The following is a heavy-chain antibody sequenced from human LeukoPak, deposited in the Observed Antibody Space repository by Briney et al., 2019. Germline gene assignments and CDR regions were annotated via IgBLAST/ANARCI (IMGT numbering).Heavy chain of an antibody. CDR3: ARDLMYSGYDSGY. V-gene: IGHV3-30*03. Sequence: GGSLRLSCAASGFTFSNYGMFWVRQAPGKGLEWVTTTSYDESNKYYADSVKGRFTISRDNSKNTLYLQMNSLRAEDTAVYYCARDLMYSGYDSGYWGQGTLVTVSS. D-gene: IGHD5-12*01. CDR1: GFTFSNYG. J-gene: IGHJ4*02. CDR2: TSYDESNK.